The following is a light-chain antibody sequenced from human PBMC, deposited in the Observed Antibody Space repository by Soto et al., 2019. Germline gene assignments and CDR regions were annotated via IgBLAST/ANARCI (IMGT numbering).Light chain of an antibody. Sequence: QSVLTQPPSVSAAPGQKVTISCSGSSSNIGNNYVSWYQQAPGAAPKLLIYDNDKRPSGIPDRFTGSKSGTSATLDITGLQTGDEADYFCGTWDSNLRGVYVFGTGTKVTVL. CDR3: GTWDSNLRGVYV. V-gene: IGLV1-51*01. CDR2: DND. CDR1: SSNIGNNY. J-gene: IGLJ1*01.